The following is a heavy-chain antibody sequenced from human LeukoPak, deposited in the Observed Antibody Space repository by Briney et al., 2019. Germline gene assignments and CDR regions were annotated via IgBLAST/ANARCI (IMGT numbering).Heavy chain of an antibody. CDR2: IRYTGSA. Sequence: PSETLSLTCAVSSYSISSGYSWGWIRQPPGKGLEWIGNIRYTGSAHYNPSLKSRVTISLDTSKNLFSLELTSVTATDTAVYYCARVLGGTTSWFDPWGQGTLVSVAS. CDR1: SYSISSGYS. J-gene: IGHJ5*02. D-gene: IGHD1-1*01. V-gene: IGHV4-38-2*01. CDR3: ARVLGGTTSWFDP.